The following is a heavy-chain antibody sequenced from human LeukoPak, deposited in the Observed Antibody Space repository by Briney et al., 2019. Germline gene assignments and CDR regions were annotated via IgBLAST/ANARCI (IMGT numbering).Heavy chain of an antibody. V-gene: IGHV1-46*01. J-gene: IGHJ5*02. CDR3: ARDPHYGSRPGGFDP. D-gene: IGHD6-13*01. Sequence: ASVKVSCKTSGYDFTGYSIYWVRQAPGQGLEWMGIINPSGGSTSYAQKFQGRVTMTRDTSTSTVYMELSSLRSEDTAVYYCARDPHYGSRPGGFDPWGQGTLVTVSS. CDR2: INPSGGST. CDR1: GYDFTGYS.